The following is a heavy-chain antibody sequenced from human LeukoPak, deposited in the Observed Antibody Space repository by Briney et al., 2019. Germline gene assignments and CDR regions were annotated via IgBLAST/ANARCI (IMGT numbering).Heavy chain of an antibody. D-gene: IGHD1-26*01. CDR3: ATRMVGATTYFNY. J-gene: IGHJ4*02. Sequence: ASVKVSCKASGYTFTSYDINWVRQATGQGLEWMGWMNPNSGNTGYAQKFQGRVTMTRNTPISTAYMELSSLRAEDTAVYYCATRMVGATTYFNYWGQGTLVTVSS. V-gene: IGHV1-8*01. CDR1: GYTFTSYD. CDR2: MNPNSGNT.